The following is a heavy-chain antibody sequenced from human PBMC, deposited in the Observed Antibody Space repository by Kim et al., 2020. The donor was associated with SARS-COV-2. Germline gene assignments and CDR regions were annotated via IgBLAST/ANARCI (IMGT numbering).Heavy chain of an antibody. CDR1: GYTFTSYG. CDR3: ARVLIGFHYDSSGYYSAFDI. J-gene: IGHJ3*02. CDR2: ISAYNGNT. V-gene: IGHV1-18*01. Sequence: ASVKVSCKASGYTFTSYGISWVRQAPGQGLEWMGWISAYNGNTNYAQKLQGRVTMTTDTSTSTAYMELRSLRSDDTAVYYCARVLIGFHYDSSGYYSAFDIWGQGTMVTVSS. D-gene: IGHD3-22*01.